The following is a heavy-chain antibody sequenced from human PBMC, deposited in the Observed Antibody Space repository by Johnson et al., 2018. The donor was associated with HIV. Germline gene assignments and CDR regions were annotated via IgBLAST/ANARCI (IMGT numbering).Heavy chain of an antibody. V-gene: IGHV3-30*02. J-gene: IGHJ3*02. D-gene: IGHD6-6*01. CDR3: AKERQLVRAFDI. CDR1: GFTFSSYA. Sequence: VQLVESGGGLVKPGGSLRLSCAASGFTFSSYAMSWVRQAPGKGLEWVAVVWSDGNNRYYADSVKGRFTTSRDNSKNTLYLQMSSLRTEDTAVYYCAKERQLVRAFDIWGQGTMVTVSS. CDR2: VWSDGNNR.